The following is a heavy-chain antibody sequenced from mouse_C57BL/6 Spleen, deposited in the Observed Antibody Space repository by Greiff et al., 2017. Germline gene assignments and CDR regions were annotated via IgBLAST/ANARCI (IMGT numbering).Heavy chain of an antibody. CDR2: ISSGSSTI. CDR3: ARGGGYFYAMDY. D-gene: IGHD2-3*01. CDR1: GFTFSDYG. Sequence: EVKLVESGGGLVKPGGSLKLSCAASGFTFSDYGMHWVRQAPEKGLEWVAYISSGSSTIYYADTVKGRVTISRDNAKSTLFLQMTSLRSEDTAMYYCARGGGYFYAMDYWGQGTSVTVSS. J-gene: IGHJ4*01. V-gene: IGHV5-17*01.